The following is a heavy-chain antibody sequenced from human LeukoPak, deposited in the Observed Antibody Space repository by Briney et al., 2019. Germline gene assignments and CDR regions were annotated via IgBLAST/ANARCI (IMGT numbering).Heavy chain of an antibody. CDR3: ARVVVPAAMGNWFDP. J-gene: IGHJ5*02. Sequence: GESLKISCKCSGYSFTSYWIGWVRQMPGKGLEWMGIIYPGDSDTRYSPSFQGQVTISADKSISTDYLQWSSLKASDTAMYYCARVVVPAAMGNWFDPWGQGTLVTVSS. D-gene: IGHD2-2*01. CDR2: IYPGDSDT. V-gene: IGHV5-51*01. CDR1: GYSFTSYW.